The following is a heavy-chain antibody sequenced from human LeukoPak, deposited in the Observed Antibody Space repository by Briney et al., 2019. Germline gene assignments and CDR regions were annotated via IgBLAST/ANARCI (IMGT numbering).Heavy chain of an antibody. CDR1: GYTFTNYD. D-gene: IGHD4-17*01. V-gene: IGHV1-8*02. J-gene: IGHJ6*03. CDR3: ARGFPYGDPMVEDYYYYMDV. CDR2: MNPNSGNT. Sequence: GASVKVSCKASGYTFTNYDINWVRQATGQGLEWMGWMNPNSGNTGYAQKFQGRVTMTRNTSISTAYMELSSLRSEDTAVYYCARGFPYGDPMVEDYYYYMDVWGKGTTVTISS.